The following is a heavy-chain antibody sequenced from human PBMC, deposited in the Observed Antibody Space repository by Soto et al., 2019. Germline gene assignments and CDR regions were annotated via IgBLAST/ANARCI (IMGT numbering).Heavy chain of an antibody. CDR2: INAGNGNT. V-gene: IGHV1-3*01. Sequence: GASVKVSCKASGYTFTSYAMHWVRQAPGQRLEWMGWINAGNGNTKYSQKFQGRVTITRDTSASTAYMELSSLRSEDTAVYYCARARDVDTAMPLDYWGQGTLVTVSS. J-gene: IGHJ4*02. CDR3: ARARDVDTAMPLDY. CDR1: GYTFTSYA. D-gene: IGHD5-18*01.